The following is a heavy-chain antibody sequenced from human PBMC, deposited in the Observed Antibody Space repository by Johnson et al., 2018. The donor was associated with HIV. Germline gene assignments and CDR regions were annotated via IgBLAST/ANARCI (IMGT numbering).Heavy chain of an antibody. CDR1: GFTFSSYA. J-gene: IGHJ3*02. V-gene: IGHV3-NL1*01. Sequence: QVQLVESGGGVVQPGRSLRLSCAASGFTFSSYAMHWVRQAPGKGLEWVSVLYSDGGTYYADSVKGRFTISRDNSKNTLYLQMNGLRPEDTAVYYCARGQGFWAFDIWGQGTMVTVSS. CDR2: LYSDGGT. CDR3: ARGQGFWAFDI. D-gene: IGHD3-3*01.